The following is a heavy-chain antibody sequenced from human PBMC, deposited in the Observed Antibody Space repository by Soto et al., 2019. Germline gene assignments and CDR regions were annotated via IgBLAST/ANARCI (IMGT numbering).Heavy chain of an antibody. CDR1: GGSFSGYY. D-gene: IGHD2-2*01. Sequence: SETLSLTCAVYGGSFSGYYWSWIRQPPGKGLEWIGEINHSGSTNYNPSLKSRVTISVDTSKNQFSLKLSSVTAADTAVYYCARESKGLGYCSSTSCYGRYYYMDVWGKGTTVTVSS. CDR2: INHSGST. CDR3: ARESKGLGYCSSTSCYGRYYYMDV. J-gene: IGHJ6*03. V-gene: IGHV4-34*01.